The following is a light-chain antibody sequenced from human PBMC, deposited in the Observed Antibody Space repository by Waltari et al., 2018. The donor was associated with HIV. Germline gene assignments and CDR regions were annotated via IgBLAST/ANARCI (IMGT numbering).Light chain of an antibody. CDR1: RSDVGGYNY. Sequence: QSALTQPASVSGSPGQSITISCTGSRSDVGGYNYLPWYQQHPGKAPRLLIFEVTKRPSGVSNRFSGSKSGNTASLTISGLQADDEADYYCSSYRSTVTSYVVGTGTRVNVL. CDR3: SSYRSTVTSYV. J-gene: IGLJ1*01. V-gene: IGLV2-14*01. CDR2: EVT.